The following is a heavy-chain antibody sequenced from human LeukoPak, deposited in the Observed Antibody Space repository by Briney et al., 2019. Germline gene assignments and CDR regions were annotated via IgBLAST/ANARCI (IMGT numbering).Heavy chain of an antibody. CDR1: GFTFSSYG. CDR3: AREVIRVAAKPKPFGY. V-gene: IGHV3-30*02. CDR2: IRYDGSNK. Sequence: GGSLRLSCAASGFTFSSYGMHWVRQAPGKGLEWVAFIRYDGSNKYYADSVKGRFTISRDNSKNTLYLQMNSLRAEDTAVYYCAREVIRVAAKPKPFGYWGQGTLVTVSS. D-gene: IGHD2-15*01. J-gene: IGHJ4*02.